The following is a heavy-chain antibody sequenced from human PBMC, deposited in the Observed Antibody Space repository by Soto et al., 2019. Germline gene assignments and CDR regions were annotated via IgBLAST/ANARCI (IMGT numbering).Heavy chain of an antibody. CDR3: AVAAAPGWFDP. D-gene: IGHD6-13*01. Sequence: SSETLSLTCAVYGGSFSGYYWSWIRQPPGKGLEWIGEINHSGSTNYNPSLKSRVTISVDTSKNQFSLKLSSVTAADTAVYYCAVAAAPGWFDPWGQGTLVTVSS. V-gene: IGHV4-34*01. J-gene: IGHJ5*02. CDR1: GGSFSGYY. CDR2: INHSGST.